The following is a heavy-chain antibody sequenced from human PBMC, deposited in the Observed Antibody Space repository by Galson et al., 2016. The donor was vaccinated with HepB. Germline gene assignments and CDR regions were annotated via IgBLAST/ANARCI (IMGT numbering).Heavy chain of an antibody. CDR2: IEQDGSEQ. V-gene: IGHV3-7*01. D-gene: IGHD4-23*01. CDR1: GFTFSSYW. CDR3: ARDLWRGGRIDY. J-gene: IGHJ4*02. Sequence: SLRLSCAASGFTFSSYWMSWVRQAPGKRLECVANIEQDGSEQYYVDSVKGRFTISRDNAKKSLYLQMNSLRAEDTAVYYCARDLWRGGRIDYWGQGTLVTVSS.